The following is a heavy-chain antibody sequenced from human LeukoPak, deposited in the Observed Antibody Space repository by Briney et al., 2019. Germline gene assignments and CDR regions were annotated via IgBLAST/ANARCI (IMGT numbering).Heavy chain of an antibody. CDR2: INSDGSST. J-gene: IGHJ5*02. CDR1: GFTFSNHG. D-gene: IGHD3-10*01. Sequence: GGSLTLSCAASGFTFSNHGMHWGRQAPGRWLVWVSRINSDGSSTTSADSVKARFTISRDKAKNTLYLQMNSLTVEDTAVYYCARDPVRGLIAPWGQGTLVTVSS. V-gene: IGHV3-74*01. CDR3: ARDPVRGLIAP.